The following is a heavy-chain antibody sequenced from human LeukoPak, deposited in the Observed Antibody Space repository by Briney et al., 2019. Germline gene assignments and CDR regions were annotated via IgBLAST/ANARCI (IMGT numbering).Heavy chain of an antibody. CDR3: GRVVTTSED. CDR2: INNDGSST. V-gene: IGHV3-74*01. J-gene: IGHJ4*02. CDR1: GFTFDDYA. Sequence: PGGSLRLSCAASGFTFDDYAMRWVRQAPWKGLVWVLRINNDGSSTDYADSVKGRFTISRDNAKNTLYLQMNSLRAEDTAIYYCGRVVTTSEDWGQGILVTVST. D-gene: IGHD1-14*01.